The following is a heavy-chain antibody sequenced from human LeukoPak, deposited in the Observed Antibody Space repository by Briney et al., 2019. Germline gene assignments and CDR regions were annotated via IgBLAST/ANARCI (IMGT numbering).Heavy chain of an antibody. CDR1: GFTFSTYA. D-gene: IGHD6-13*01. J-gene: IGHJ4*02. CDR2: FSGNGGST. V-gene: IGHV3-23*01. CDR3: AGDRGSSSWYFLDY. Sequence: GGSLRLSCAASGFTFSTYAMSWVRQAPGKGLEWVSAFSGNGGSTYYADSVKGRFTISRDNSKSTLYLQMNSLRAEDTAVYYCAGDRGSSSWYFLDYWGQGTLVTVSS.